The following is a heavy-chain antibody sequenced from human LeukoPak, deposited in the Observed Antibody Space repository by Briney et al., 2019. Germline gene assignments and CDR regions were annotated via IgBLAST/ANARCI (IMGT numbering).Heavy chain of an antibody. V-gene: IGHV1-2*06. CDR2: INPNSGGT. CDR1: GYTFTGYY. CDR3: ARDSGKVNGNFDY. D-gene: IGHD3-10*01. J-gene: IGHJ4*02. Sequence: ASVKVSCKASGYTFTGYYMHWVRQAPGQGLEWMGRINPNSGGTNYAQKFQGRVTMTRDTSISTAYMELSRLRSDDTAVYYCARDSGKVNGNFDYWGQGTLVTVSS.